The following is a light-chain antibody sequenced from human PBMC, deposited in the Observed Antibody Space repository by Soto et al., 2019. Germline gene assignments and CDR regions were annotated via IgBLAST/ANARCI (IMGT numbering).Light chain of an antibody. CDR2: DAS. CDR3: QQYNKWPRT. CDR1: QSVTNN. Sequence: EIVMTQSPATLSVSPGESATLSCRASQSVTNNLAWYQQKPGQAPRLLIYDASTRATAFPARFSGSGSGTELTLTISSLQSEDFAVYYCQQYNKWPRTFGQGTKVEIK. J-gene: IGKJ1*01. V-gene: IGKV3-15*01.